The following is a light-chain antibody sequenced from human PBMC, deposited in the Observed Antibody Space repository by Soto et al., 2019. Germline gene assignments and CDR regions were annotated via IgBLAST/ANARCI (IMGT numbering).Light chain of an antibody. J-gene: IGLJ2*01. CDR1: SSDVGGYNY. Sequence: QSALTQPASVSGSPGQSITISCTGTSSDVGGYNYVSWYQQHPGKAPKLMIYDVNTRPSGVSNRFSGSKSGNTASLTISGLQAEDEADYYCSSYTSSIAFGGGTTLTVL. CDR3: SSYTSSIA. CDR2: DVN. V-gene: IGLV2-14*01.